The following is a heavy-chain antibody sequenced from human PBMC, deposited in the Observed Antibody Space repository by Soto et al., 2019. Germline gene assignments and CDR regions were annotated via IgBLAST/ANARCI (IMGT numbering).Heavy chain of an antibody. D-gene: IGHD5-12*01. CDR3: VREWPYG. CDR1: AGSLSSGDYY. Sequence: TLSLTCPVSAGSLSSGDYYWSWIRQPPGKGLEWIAYIRYSGSTYYNPSLQSRVTISVDTSKNQFSLKLTSVTAADTAVYYCVREWPYGWGQGTTVTVSS. CDR2: IRYSGST. J-gene: IGHJ6*02. V-gene: IGHV4-30-4*01.